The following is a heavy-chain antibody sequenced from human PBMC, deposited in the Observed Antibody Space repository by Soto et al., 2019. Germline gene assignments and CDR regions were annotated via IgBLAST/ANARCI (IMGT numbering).Heavy chain of an antibody. D-gene: IGHD5-12*01. J-gene: IGHJ4*02. CDR1: CGSISSCGYY. V-gene: IGHV4-31*03. CDR3: AREGGSGYDLLYY. CDR2: IYYSGST. Sequence: SETLSLTCTVSCGSISSCGYYWSWIRQHPGKGLEWIGYIYYSGSTYYNPSLKSRVTISVDTSKNQFSLKLSSVTAADTAVYYCAREGGSGYDLLYYWGQGTLVTVSS.